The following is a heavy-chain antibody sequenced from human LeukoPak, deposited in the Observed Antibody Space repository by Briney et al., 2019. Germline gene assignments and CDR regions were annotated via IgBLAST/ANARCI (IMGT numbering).Heavy chain of an antibody. CDR1: GYTFTSYY. CDR2: INPSGGST. J-gene: IGHJ6*03. CDR3: ARARDIVVVPAAIKDYYYMDV. V-gene: IGHV1-46*01. Sequence: ASVKVSCKASGYTFTSYYMHWVRQAPGQGLEWMGIINPSGGSTSYAQKFQGRVTMTRDTSTSTVYMELSSLRSEDTAVYYCARARDIVVVPAAIKDYYYMDVWGKGTTVTVSS. D-gene: IGHD2-2*02.